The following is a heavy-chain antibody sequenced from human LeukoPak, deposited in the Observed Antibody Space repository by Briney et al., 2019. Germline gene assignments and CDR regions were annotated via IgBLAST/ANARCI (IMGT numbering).Heavy chain of an antibody. J-gene: IGHJ4*02. D-gene: IGHD6-13*01. Sequence: GGSLRLSCAASGFTFSSYAMHWVRQAPGKGLEWVAVISYDGSNKYYADSVKGRFTISRDNSKNTLYLQMNCLRAEDTAVYYCARGGGSSSPPNDYWGQGTLVTVSS. CDR1: GFTFSSYA. V-gene: IGHV3-30-3*01. CDR3: ARGGGSSSPPNDY. CDR2: ISYDGSNK.